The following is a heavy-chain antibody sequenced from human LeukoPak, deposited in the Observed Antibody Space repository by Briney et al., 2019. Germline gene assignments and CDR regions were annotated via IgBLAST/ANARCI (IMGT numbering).Heavy chain of an antibody. CDR2: ISGSGGST. J-gene: IGHJ4*02. V-gene: IGHV3-23*01. CDR1: GFTFSSYS. D-gene: IGHD3-10*01. CDR3: AKGQITMVRGVIITLFDY. Sequence: PGGSLRLSCAASGFTFSSYSMNWVRQAPGKGLEWVSAISGSGGSTYYADSVKGRFTISRDNSKNTLYLQMNSLRAEDTAVYYCAKGQITMVRGVIITLFDYWGQGTLVTVSS.